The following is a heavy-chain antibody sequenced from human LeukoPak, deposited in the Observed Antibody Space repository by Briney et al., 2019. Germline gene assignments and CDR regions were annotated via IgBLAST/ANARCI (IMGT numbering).Heavy chain of an antibody. Sequence: PGGSLRLSCAASRFTFSDYEMNWVRQAPGKGLEWLSYISSGGNTIYYADSVKGRFTSSRDNAKNSLYLQMNSLRAEDTAVYYCARSSGGPYVTFDYWGQGTLVTVSS. V-gene: IGHV3-48*03. CDR3: ARSSGGPYVTFDY. CDR2: ISSGGNTI. CDR1: RFTFSDYE. D-gene: IGHD3-22*01. J-gene: IGHJ4*02.